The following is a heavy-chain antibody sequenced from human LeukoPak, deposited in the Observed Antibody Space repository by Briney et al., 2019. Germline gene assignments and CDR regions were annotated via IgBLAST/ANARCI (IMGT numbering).Heavy chain of an antibody. Sequence: ESGPTLVKPTQTLTLTCTFSGFSLSTSGVGVGWIRQPPGKALEWLALIYWDDDKRYSPSLKSRLTITKDTSKNQVVLTMTNMDPVDTATYYCAHSQGWGILIAPTNNIFDPWGQGTLVTVSS. CDR3: AHSQGWGILIAPTNNIFDP. D-gene: IGHD1-26*01. CDR2: IYWDDDK. J-gene: IGHJ5*02. V-gene: IGHV2-5*02. CDR1: GFSLSTSGVG.